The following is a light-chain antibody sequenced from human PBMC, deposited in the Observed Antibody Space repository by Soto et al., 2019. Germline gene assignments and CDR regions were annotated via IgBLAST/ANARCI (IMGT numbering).Light chain of an antibody. CDR1: SSNIVTNH. CDR2: RNS. J-gene: IGLJ3*02. Sequence: QSVLTQPPSASGTPGQRVTISCSGSSSNIVTNHVYWYQHLPGTAPKLLIYRNSLRPSGVPDRFSGSKSGTSASLAISGIRSEAEADYYCAAWDDSLSGWVFGGGTKLTVL. CDR3: AAWDDSLSGWV. V-gene: IGLV1-47*01.